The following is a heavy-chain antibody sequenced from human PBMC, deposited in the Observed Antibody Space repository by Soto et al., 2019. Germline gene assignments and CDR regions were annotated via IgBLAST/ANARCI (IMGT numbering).Heavy chain of an antibody. D-gene: IGHD6-13*01. CDR1: GFTFSNNG. J-gene: IGHJ4*02. V-gene: IGHV3-30*18. CDR2: ISYEGREK. CDR3: VKDKGAAAGFDY. Sequence: QVHLVESGGGVVQPGRSLRLSCAASGFTFSNNGMHWVRQAPGKGMEWMVVISYEGREKYYAGSVKGRITISRDNSKNTLYLQMDTLRAEDTAIYYCVKDKGAAAGFDYWGQGILVTVSS.